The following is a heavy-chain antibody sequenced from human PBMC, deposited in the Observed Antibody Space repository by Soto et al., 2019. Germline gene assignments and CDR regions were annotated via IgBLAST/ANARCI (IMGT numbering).Heavy chain of an antibody. V-gene: IGHV1-69*13. CDR2: IIPIFGTA. CDR1: GGTFSSYA. J-gene: IGHJ6*02. CDR3: ATTQDIVVVVAATNYYYGMDV. Sequence: GASVKVSCKASGGTFSSYAISWVRQAPGQGLEWMGGIIPIFGTANYAQKFQGRVTITADESTSTAYMELSSLRSEDTAVYYCATTQDIVVVVAATNYYYGMDVWGQGTTVTVSS. D-gene: IGHD2-15*01.